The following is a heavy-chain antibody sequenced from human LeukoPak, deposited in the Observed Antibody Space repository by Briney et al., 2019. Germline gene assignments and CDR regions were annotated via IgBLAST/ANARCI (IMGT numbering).Heavy chain of an antibody. Sequence: ASVKVSCKASGYIFTDYYMHWVRQAPGQELGWMGRINPNSGGTNYAQKFQGRVTMTRDTSISTAYTELSSLRSEDTAVYYCATGTQPLQQTSPFYYYYYGMDVWGQGTTVTVSS. CDR2: INPNSGGT. J-gene: IGHJ6*02. V-gene: IGHV1/OR15-1*01. CDR3: ATGTQPLQQTSPFYYYYYGMDV. D-gene: IGHD1-14*01. CDR1: GYIFTDYY.